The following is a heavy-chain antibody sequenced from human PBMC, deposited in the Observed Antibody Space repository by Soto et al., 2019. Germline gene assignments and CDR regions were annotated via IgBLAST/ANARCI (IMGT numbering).Heavy chain of an antibody. V-gene: IGHV4-59*08. CDR2: IYYSGST. CDR3: ASGYSSSWYYFDY. J-gene: IGHJ4*02. CDR1: GGSISSYY. D-gene: IGHD6-13*01. Sequence: SETLSLTCTVSGGSISSYYWSWIRQPPGRGLEWIGYIYYSGSTNYNPSLKSRVTISVDTSKNQFSLKLSSVTAADTAVYYCASGYSSSWYYFDYWGQGTLVTVSS.